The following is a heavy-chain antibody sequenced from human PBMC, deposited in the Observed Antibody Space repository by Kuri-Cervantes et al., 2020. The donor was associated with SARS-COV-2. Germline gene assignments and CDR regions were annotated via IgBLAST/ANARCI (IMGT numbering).Heavy chain of an antibody. D-gene: IGHD2-2*01. V-gene: IGHV1-69*11. J-gene: IGHJ6*03. CDR3: ARGLVDRYCSSTSCPYYYYYYTDV. Sequence: SVNVSCKASGGTFSSYAISWVRQAPGQGLEWMGRIIPILGTANYAQKFQGRVTITTDESTSTAYTELSSLRSEDTAVYYCARGLVDRYCSSTSCPYYYYYYTDVWGKGTTVTVSS. CDR1: GGTFSSYA. CDR2: IIPILGTA.